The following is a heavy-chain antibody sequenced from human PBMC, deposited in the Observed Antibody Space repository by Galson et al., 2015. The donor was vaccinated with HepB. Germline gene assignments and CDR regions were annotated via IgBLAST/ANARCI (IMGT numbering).Heavy chain of an antibody. D-gene: IGHD3-9*01. CDR1: RFSFSNNGVG. Sequence: PALVKPTQTLTLTCTFSRFSFSNNGVGVGWIRQPPGEALEWLALIYWNDDKRYSPSLKNRLTVTKDTSKNQVVLTMTNVDAVDTATYYCAHRRVRGNDFVTGHYALLFDHWGQGTPVIISS. J-gene: IGHJ4*02. V-gene: IGHV2-5*01. CDR2: IYWNDDK. CDR3: AHRRVRGNDFVTGHYALLFDH.